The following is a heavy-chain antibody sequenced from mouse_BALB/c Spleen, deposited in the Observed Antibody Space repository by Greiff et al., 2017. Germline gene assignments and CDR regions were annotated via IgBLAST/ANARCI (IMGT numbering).Heavy chain of an antibody. Sequence: EVQRVESGGGLVQPKGSLKLSCAASGFTFNTYAMNWVRQAPGKGLEWVARIRSKSNNYATYYADSVKDRFTISRDDSQSMLYLQMNNLKTEDTAMYYCVRHDYRYGDGFYAMDYWGQGTSVTVSS. CDR2: IRSKSNNYAT. D-gene: IGHD2-14*01. V-gene: IGHV10-1*02. J-gene: IGHJ4*01. CDR1: GFTFNTYA. CDR3: VRHDYRYGDGFYAMDY.